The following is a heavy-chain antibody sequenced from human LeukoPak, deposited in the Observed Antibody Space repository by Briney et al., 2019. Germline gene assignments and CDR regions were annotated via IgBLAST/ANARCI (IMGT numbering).Heavy chain of an antibody. Sequence: SETLSLTCTVSGGSISSSSYYWGWIRQPPGKGLEWIGSIYYSGSSYYTPSLKSRLTISVDTSKDQFSLKLTSVTAADTAVYYCAASGYSTRSYYYDFWGQGTLVTVSS. D-gene: IGHD2-8*01. V-gene: IGHV4-39*01. J-gene: IGHJ4*02. CDR3: AASGYSTRSYYYDF. CDR1: GGSISSSSYY. CDR2: IYYSGSS.